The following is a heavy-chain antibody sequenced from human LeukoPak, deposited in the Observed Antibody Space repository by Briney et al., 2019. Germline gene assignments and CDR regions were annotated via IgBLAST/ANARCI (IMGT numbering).Heavy chain of an antibody. CDR2: IYHSGST. J-gene: IGHJ4*02. V-gene: IGHV4-38-2*02. Sequence: SETLSLTCAVSGYSISSGYYWGWIRQPPGKGLEWIGSIYHSGSTYYNPSLKSRVTISVDTSKNQFSLKLSSVTAADTAVYYCAREMATMYFDHWGQGTLVTVSS. CDR3: AREMATMYFDH. D-gene: IGHD5-24*01. CDR1: GYSISSGYY.